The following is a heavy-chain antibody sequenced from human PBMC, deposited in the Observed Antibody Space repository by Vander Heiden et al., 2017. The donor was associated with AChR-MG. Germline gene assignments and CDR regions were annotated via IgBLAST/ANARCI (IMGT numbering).Heavy chain of an antibody. CDR2: IWYDGSDE. CDR1: GFTFSGYH. Sequence: QAHLVESGGGVVQPGTSLRLSCSASGFTFSGYHIHWVRQAPGKGLEWVALIWYDGSDEYYADSVKGRFSISRDNSKNTVYLQMNSLRAEDTAVYYCAREGGDKSFWAFDIWGQGTMVTVSS. J-gene: IGHJ3*02. V-gene: IGHV3-33*01. D-gene: IGHD2-21*02. CDR3: AREGGDKSFWAFDI.